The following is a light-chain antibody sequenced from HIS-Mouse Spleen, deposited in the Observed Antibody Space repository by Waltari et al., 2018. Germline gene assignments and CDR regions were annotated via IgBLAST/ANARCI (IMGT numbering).Light chain of an antibody. J-gene: IGKJ1*01. Sequence: DIQMTQSPSTLSASVGDRVTITCRASQSISSWLAWYQQKPGKAPKLLIYKASSLERGVPSRFSGSGSGTEFTRTISSLQPDDFATYYCQQYNSYPWTFGQGTKVEIK. CDR2: KAS. V-gene: IGKV1-5*03. CDR1: QSISSW. CDR3: QQYNSYPWT.